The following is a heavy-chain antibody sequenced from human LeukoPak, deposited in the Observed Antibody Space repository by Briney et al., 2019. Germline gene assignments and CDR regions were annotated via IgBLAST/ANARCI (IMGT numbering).Heavy chain of an antibody. CDR2: IYHSGST. J-gene: IGHJ3*02. D-gene: IGHD3-10*01. Sequence: SETLSLTCAVSGYSISSGYYWGWIRQPPGKGLEWIGSIYHSGSTYYNPSLKSRVTISVDTSKNQFSLKLSSVTAADTAVYYCARKGDGSGSYEGLFGVFDIWGQGTMVTVSS. CDR1: GYSISSGYY. V-gene: IGHV4-38-2*01. CDR3: ARKGDGSGSYEGLFGVFDI.